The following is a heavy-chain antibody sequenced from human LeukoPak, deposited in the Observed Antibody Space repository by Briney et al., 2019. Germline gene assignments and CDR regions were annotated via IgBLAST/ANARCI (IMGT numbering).Heavy chain of an antibody. CDR2: IFYSGAT. CDR3: ARERREGYMDV. Sequence: SETLSLTCAVYGGSFSGYYWSWIRQHPEKGLEWIGNIFYSGATYYNPSLKSRVTISVDTSKNQFSLKLSSVTAADTAVYYCARERREGYMDVWGKGTTVTVSS. V-gene: IGHV4-31*11. D-gene: IGHD1-26*01. CDR1: GGSFSGYY. J-gene: IGHJ6*03.